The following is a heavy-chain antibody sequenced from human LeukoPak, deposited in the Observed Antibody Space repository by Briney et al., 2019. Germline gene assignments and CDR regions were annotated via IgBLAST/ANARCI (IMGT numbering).Heavy chain of an antibody. V-gene: IGHV4-59*01. Sequence: SETLPLTCTVSGGSITSYSWSWIRQPPGKGLEWIGYIYYTGSTNYSPSLKSRVTISVDTSKNQFSLKLSSVTAADTAVYYCARRGYGDYADYWGQGSLVTVSS. CDR3: ARRGYGDYADY. J-gene: IGHJ4*02. CDR2: IYYTGST. D-gene: IGHD4-17*01. CDR1: GGSITSYS.